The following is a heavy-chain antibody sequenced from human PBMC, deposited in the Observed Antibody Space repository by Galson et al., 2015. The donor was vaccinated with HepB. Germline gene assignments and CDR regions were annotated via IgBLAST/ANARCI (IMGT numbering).Heavy chain of an antibody. Sequence: SVKVSCKASGYTFTSYYMHWVRQAPGQGLEWMGIINPSGGSTSYAQKFQGRVTMTRDTSTSTVYMELSSLRSEDTAVYYCARTPMVRGKTFDPWGQGTLVTVSS. CDR3: ARTPMVRGKTFDP. CDR1: GYTFTSYY. V-gene: IGHV1-46*01. J-gene: IGHJ5*02. CDR2: INPSGGST. D-gene: IGHD3-10*01.